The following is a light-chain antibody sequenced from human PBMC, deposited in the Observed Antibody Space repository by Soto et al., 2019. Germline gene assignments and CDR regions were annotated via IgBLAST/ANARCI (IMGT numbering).Light chain of an antibody. CDR3: LLVYSGTVV. J-gene: IGLJ2*01. CDR1: TGAVTSGHY. V-gene: IGLV7-46*01. CDR2: DTT. Sequence: QAVVTQEPSPTVSPGGTVTLTCGSSTGAVTSGHYPYWFQQKPGQAPKTLIYDTTNKHSWSPARFSGSLLGGKAALTLSGAQPEDEADYYCLLVYSGTVVFGGGTKLTVL.